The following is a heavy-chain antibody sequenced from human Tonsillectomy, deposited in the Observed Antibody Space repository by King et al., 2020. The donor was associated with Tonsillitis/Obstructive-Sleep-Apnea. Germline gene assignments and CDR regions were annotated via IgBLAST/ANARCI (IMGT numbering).Heavy chain of an antibody. J-gene: IGHJ5*02. CDR3: ARDFPGGVVVPAAPLYWFDP. D-gene: IGHD2-2*01. V-gene: IGHV1-46*01. CDR2: INPSGGST. CDR1: GYTFTSYY. Sequence: QLVQSGAEVKKPGASVKVSCKASGYTFTSYYMHWVRQAPGQGLEWMGIINPSGGSTSYAQKFQGRVTMTRDTSTSTVYMELSSLRSEDTAVYYCARDFPGGVVVPAAPLYWFDPWGQGTLVTVSS.